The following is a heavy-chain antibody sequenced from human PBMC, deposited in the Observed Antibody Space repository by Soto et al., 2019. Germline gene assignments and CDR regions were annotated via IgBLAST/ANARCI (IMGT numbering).Heavy chain of an antibody. CDR3: ATRRSKVVTALSDY. D-gene: IGHD2-15*01. V-gene: IGHV3-23*01. J-gene: IGHJ4*02. CDR2: ITGSGGDT. Sequence: EVQLLESGGGLVQPGGSLRLSCTASGFTFSSYAMSWVRQAPGKGLEWVSAITGSGGDTYYADSVKGRFTISRDNSKNALYRRMNSLRAEDTAVYYCATRRSKVVTALSDYWGQGTLVTVSS. CDR1: GFTFSSYA.